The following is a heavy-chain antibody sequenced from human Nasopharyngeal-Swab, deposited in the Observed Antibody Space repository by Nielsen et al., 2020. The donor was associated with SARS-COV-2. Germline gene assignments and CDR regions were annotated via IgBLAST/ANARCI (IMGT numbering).Heavy chain of an antibody. CDR3: TTDFYFDY. CDR2: IGDKDHNYAT. J-gene: IGHJ4*02. CDR1: RFIFSASA. V-gene: IGHV3-73*01. Sequence: GGSLRLSCAASRFIFSASAIHWVRQASEKGREWVGRIGDKDHNYATTYGASVQGRFTISIDDSKNTAFLQMDSLKTEDTSLYYRTTDFYFDYWGQGTLVTVSS.